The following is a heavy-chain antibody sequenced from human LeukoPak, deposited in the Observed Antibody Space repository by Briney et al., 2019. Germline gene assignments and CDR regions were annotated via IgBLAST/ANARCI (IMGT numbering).Heavy chain of an antibody. CDR3: AGDSDYYDSSGYLY. J-gene: IGHJ4*02. D-gene: IGHD3-22*01. CDR2: INPNSGGT. V-gene: IGHV1-2*02. Sequence: ASVKVSCKASGYTFTGYYMHWVRQAPGQGLEWMGWINPNSGGTNYAQKFQGRVTMTRDTSISTAYMELSRLRSDDTAVYYCAGDSDYYDSSGYLYWGQGTLVTVSS. CDR1: GYTFTGYY.